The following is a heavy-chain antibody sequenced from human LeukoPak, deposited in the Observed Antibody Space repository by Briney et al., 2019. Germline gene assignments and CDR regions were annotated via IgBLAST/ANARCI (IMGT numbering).Heavy chain of an antibody. Sequence: PSETLSLTCTVSGGSISSYYWSWIRQPPGKGLEWIGYIYYSGSTSYNPSLKSRVTISVDTSKNQFSLKLSSVTAADTAVYYCARLGILTGWSLDYWGQGTLVTVSS. D-gene: IGHD3-9*01. J-gene: IGHJ4*02. CDR2: IYYSGST. V-gene: IGHV4-59*01. CDR3: ARLGILTGWSLDY. CDR1: GGSISSYY.